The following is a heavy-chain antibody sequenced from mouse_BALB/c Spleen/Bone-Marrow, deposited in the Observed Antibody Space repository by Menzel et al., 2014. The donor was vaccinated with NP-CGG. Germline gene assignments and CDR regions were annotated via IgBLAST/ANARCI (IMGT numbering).Heavy chain of an antibody. CDR3: ASLGYNGWFAY. CDR2: INPERNTI. V-gene: IGHV4-1*02. J-gene: IGHJ3*01. CDR1: GFDFSRYW. Sequence: DVKLQESGGGLVQPGGSLKLSCAASGFDFSRYWMSWVRQAPGKGLQWIGEINPERNTINYPPSLKDKFIISKDNAKNALYLQMSKVKSGDAAFYCCASLGYNGWFAYWGQGTLITVSA. D-gene: IGHD2-2*01.